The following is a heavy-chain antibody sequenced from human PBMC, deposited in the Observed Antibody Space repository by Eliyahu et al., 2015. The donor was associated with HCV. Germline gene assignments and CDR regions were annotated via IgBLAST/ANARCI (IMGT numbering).Heavy chain of an antibody. D-gene: IGHD4-11*01. V-gene: IGHV3-21*01. CDR3: ARTGMTTVTKGLDY. CDR2: ISSSSSYI. Sequence: EVQLVESGGGLVKPGGSLRLSCAASGFTFSSYSMNWVRQAPGKGLEWVSSISSSSSYIYYADSVKGRFTISRDNAKNSLYLQMNSLRAEDTAVYYCARTGMTTVTKGLDYWGQGTLVTVSS. J-gene: IGHJ4*02. CDR1: GFTFSSYS.